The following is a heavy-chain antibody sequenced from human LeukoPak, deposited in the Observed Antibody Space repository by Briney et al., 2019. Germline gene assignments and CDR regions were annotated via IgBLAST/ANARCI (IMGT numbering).Heavy chain of an antibody. D-gene: IGHD3-10*01. Sequence: SETLSLTCTVSGGSLSSYYWSWIRQPPGKGLEWIGYIYYSGSTNYNPSLKSRVTISVDTSKNQFSLKLSSVTAADTAVYYCARSLFRGPIPGFWGQGTLVTVSS. CDR3: ARSLFRGPIPGF. J-gene: IGHJ4*02. V-gene: IGHV4-59*01. CDR1: GGSLSSYY. CDR2: IYYSGST.